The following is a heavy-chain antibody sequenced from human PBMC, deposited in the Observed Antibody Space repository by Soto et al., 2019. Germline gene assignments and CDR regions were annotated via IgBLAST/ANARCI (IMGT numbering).Heavy chain of an antibody. D-gene: IGHD6-19*01. Sequence: QDQLVQSGVEVKKPGASVKVSCKASGYSFTNYGITWVRQAPGQGFEWMGWISAYNGNTNYAQKFQCRVTMTTDASTSTAYLELRSLRSDDTAVYYCARDRGVPPPVAGNTHYYYYMDVWGKGTTVTVSS. CDR3: ARDRGVPPPVAGNTHYYYYMDV. J-gene: IGHJ6*03. CDR1: GYSFTNYG. V-gene: IGHV1-18*01. CDR2: ISAYNGNT.